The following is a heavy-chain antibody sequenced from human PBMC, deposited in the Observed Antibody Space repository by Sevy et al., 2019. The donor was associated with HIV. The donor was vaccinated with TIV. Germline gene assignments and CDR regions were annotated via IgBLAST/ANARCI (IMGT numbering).Heavy chain of an antibody. CDR3: TTGCVDYDSWTGYYPPCLDY. J-gene: IGHJ4*02. Sequence: GGSLRLSCAASGFTFSNAWMSWVRQAPGKGLEWVGRIKSKTDCGTTDYAAAVEGRFTISRDDSNNTLYLQMNSLKTDEAAVYYCTTGCVDYDSWTGYYPPCLDYWGQGTLVTVSS. V-gene: IGHV3-15*01. D-gene: IGHD3-9*01. CDR2: IKSKTDCGTT. CDR1: GFTFSNAW.